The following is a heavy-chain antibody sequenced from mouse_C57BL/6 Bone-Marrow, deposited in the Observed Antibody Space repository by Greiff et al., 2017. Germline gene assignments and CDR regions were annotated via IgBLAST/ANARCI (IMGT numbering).Heavy chain of an antibody. Sequence: QVQLQQSGPELVKPGASVKISCKASGYAFSSSWMNWVKQRPGKGLEWIGRIYPGDGDTNYNGKFKGKATLTADKSSSTAYMQLSSLTSEDSAVYFCAREGSSPLYAIDYWGQGTSVTFSS. CDR1: GYAFSSSW. CDR2: IYPGDGDT. V-gene: IGHV1-82*01. D-gene: IGHD1-1*01. J-gene: IGHJ4*01. CDR3: AREGSSPLYAIDY.